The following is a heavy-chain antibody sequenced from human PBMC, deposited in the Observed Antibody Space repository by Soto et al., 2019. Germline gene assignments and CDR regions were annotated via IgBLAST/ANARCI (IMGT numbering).Heavy chain of an antibody. CDR1: GGSFSDYA. J-gene: IGHJ4*02. CDR2: IVPMLRTP. CDR3: ARGLGGSYFPFDF. Sequence: QVQLVQSGAEVKKPGSSVKVSCKASGGSFSDYAINWVRQAPGPGLEWMGGIVPMLRTPNYARNFQGRVMITADESTGTVYMELSNLRSEDTAVYYCARGLGGSYFPFDFWGQGTLVTVSS. V-gene: IGHV1-69*11. D-gene: IGHD1-26*01.